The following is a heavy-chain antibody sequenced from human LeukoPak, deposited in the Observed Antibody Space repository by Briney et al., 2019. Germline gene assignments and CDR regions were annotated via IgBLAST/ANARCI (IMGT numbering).Heavy chain of an antibody. V-gene: IGHV3-23*01. J-gene: IGHJ5*01. CDR1: GFSFSNYA. CDR3: VTGDPIWFDS. CDR2: VTSGGGHI. D-gene: IGHD3-10*01. Sequence: GGSLRLSCAASGFSFSNYAMSWVRQAPGKGLEWVSGVTSGGGHIYYADFVKGRFTISRDDPKNTLFLQMDSLRVEDTAVYYCVTGDPIWFDSWGQGTLVTVSS.